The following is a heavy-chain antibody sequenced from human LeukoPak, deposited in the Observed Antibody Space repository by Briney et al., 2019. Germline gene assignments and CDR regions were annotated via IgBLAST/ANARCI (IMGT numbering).Heavy chain of an antibody. CDR1: GGTFSSYA. V-gene: IGHV1-69*05. D-gene: IGHD3-16*01. CDR3: AREVTTFVGFDY. Sequence: SVKVSCKASGGTFSSYAISWVRQAPGQGLERMGRIIPIFGTANYAQKFQGRVTITTDESTSTAYMELSSLRSEDTAVYYCAREVTTFVGFDYWGQGTLVTVSS. J-gene: IGHJ4*02. CDR2: IIPIFGTA.